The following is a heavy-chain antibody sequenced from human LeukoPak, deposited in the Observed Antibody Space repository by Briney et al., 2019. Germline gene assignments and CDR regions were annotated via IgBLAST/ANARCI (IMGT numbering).Heavy chain of an antibody. CDR3: ARVSATFVAFDI. D-gene: IGHD3-10*01. V-gene: IGHV4-59*01. J-gene: IGHJ3*02. CDR1: GGSISSYH. Sequence: SETLSLTCTVSGGSISSYHWSWIRQPPGKGLEWIGYIYYSGSTNYNPSLKSRVTISVDTSKNQFSLKLSSVTAADTAVYYCARVSATFVAFDIWGQGTMVTVSS. CDR2: IYYSGST.